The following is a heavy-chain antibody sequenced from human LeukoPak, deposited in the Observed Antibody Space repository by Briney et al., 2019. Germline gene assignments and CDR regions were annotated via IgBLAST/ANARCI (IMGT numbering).Heavy chain of an antibody. J-gene: IGHJ4*02. CDR2: IYSGGST. Sequence: GGSLRLSCAASGFTVSSNYMSWVRQAPGKGPEWVSVIYSGGSTYYADSVKGRFTISRDNSKNTLYLQMNSLRAEDTAVYYCARGTRWLQPFDYWGQGTLVTVSS. V-gene: IGHV3-53*01. D-gene: IGHD5-24*01. CDR1: GFTVSSNY. CDR3: ARGTRWLQPFDY.